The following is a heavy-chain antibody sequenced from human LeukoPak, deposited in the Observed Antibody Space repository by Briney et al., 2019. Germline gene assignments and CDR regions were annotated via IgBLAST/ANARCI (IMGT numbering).Heavy chain of an antibody. CDR2: ITSRSTT. J-gene: IGHJ4*02. CDR1: GFAFSTYG. Sequence: PGGSLRLSCAASGFAFSTYGMNWVRQAPGKGLEWISYITSRSTTYYADSVRGRFTISRDNAKNSLYLEMNGLRDDDTAVYYCARRISGSYLDYWGKGTLATVSS. D-gene: IGHD3-10*01. V-gene: IGHV3-48*02. CDR3: ARRISGSYLDY.